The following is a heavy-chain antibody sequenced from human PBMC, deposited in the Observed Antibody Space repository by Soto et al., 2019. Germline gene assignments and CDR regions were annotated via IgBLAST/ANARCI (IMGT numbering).Heavy chain of an antibody. Sequence: SQTLSLTCAVYGGSLSGYYWSWIRQPPGKGLEWIGEINHSGSTNYNPSLKSRVTISVDTSKNQFSLKLSSVTAADTAVYYCARGRIVVVPAATPVVVGAFDICGEGTMVTV. V-gene: IGHV4-34*01. CDR2: INHSGST. CDR3: ARGRIVVVPAATPVVVGAFDI. D-gene: IGHD2-2*01. J-gene: IGHJ3*02. CDR1: GGSLSGYY.